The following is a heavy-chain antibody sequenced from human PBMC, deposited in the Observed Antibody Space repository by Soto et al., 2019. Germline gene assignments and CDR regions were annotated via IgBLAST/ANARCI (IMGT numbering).Heavy chain of an antibody. CDR3: ARPGPVYCSGGSCNPNWFDP. CDR2: IYYSGST. Sequence: PSETLSLTCTVSGGSISSSRYYWGWIRQPPGKGLDWIGSIYYSGSTYYNPSLKSRVTISADTSKNQFSLKLSSVTAADTAVYYCARPGPVYCSGGSCNPNWFDPWGQGTLVTVSS. D-gene: IGHD2-15*01. J-gene: IGHJ5*02. CDR1: GGSISSSRYY. V-gene: IGHV4-39*01.